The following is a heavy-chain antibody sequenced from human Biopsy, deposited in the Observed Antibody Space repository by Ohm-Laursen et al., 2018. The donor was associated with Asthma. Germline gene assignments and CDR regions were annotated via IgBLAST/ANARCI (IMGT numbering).Heavy chain of an antibody. V-gene: IGHV4-59*07. CDR1: GVSIRSYY. D-gene: IGHD2-21*02. J-gene: IGHJ4*02. CDR2: IHYSGST. Sequence: DTLSLTCTVSGVSIRSYYWTWTRQPPGKGLEWIGNIHYSGSTNYQPSLKSRVTISVDTSKNQFSLKLRSVTAADAAVYYCARGISRVTGLFDHFDSWGQGTLVTVSS. CDR3: ARGISRVTGLFDHFDS.